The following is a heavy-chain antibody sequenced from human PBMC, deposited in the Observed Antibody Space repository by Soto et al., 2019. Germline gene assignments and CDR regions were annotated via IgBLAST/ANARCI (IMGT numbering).Heavy chain of an antibody. J-gene: IGHJ4*02. CDR3: ARGPYGDKVDY. Sequence: QVQLQESGPILVKPSQTLSLTCTVSGGSISSVYDYWSWIRQSPDKGLEWIGHIYDGGSTYNNPSPTXRXTXSXXTSTNQFSLQLRSVTAADTAVYYCARGPYGDKVDYWGQGTLVTASS. V-gene: IGHV4-30-4*01. D-gene: IGHD3-16*01. CDR2: IYDGGST. CDR1: GGSISSVYDY.